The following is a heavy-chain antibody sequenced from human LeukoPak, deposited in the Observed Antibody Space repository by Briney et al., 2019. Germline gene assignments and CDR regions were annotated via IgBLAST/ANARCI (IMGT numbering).Heavy chain of an antibody. V-gene: IGHV1-2*04. CDR1: GYSFTGYY. J-gene: IGHJ4*02. Sequence: ASVKVSCKASGYSFTGYYIHWVRQAPGQGLEWMGWINPNSGDTTYAQNFQGWVTMTRDTSASTAYMELSSLRSEDTAVYYCARGRRIAAAVVTYDNWGQGTLVTVSS. CDR2: INPNSGDT. D-gene: IGHD6-13*01. CDR3: ARGRRIAAAVVTYDN.